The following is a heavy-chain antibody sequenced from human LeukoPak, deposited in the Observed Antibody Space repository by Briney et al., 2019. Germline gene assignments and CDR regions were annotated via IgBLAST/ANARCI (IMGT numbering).Heavy chain of an antibody. CDR1: GGSFSGYY. Sequence: PSETLSLTCAVYGGSFSGYYWSWIRQPPGKGLEWIGEINHSGSTNYNPSLKSRVTISVDTSKNQFSLKLSSVTAADTAVYYCARDTSGYCGGGSCYLADAFDIWGQGTMVTVSS. D-gene: IGHD2-15*01. CDR3: ARDTSGYCGGGSCYLADAFDI. CDR2: INHSGST. J-gene: IGHJ3*02. V-gene: IGHV4-34*01.